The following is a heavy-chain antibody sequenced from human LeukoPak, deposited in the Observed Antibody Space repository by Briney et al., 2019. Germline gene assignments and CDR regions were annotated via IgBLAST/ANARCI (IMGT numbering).Heavy chain of an antibody. D-gene: IGHD1-26*01. J-gene: IGHJ4*02. CDR3: AREAVGAPGYFDY. CDR2: IIPIFGTA. Sequence: ASVNVSCKASGGTFSSYAISWVRQAPGQGLEWMGGIIPIFGTANYAQKFQGRVTITADESTSTAYMELSSLRSEDTAVYYCAREAVGAPGYFDYWGQGTLVTVSS. CDR1: GGTFSSYA. V-gene: IGHV1-69*13.